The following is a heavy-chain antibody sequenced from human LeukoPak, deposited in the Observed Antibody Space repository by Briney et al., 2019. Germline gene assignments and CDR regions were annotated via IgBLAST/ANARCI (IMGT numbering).Heavy chain of an antibody. J-gene: IGHJ5*01. CDR3: ARRVGFYGSGSLNYFDP. CDR1: GGSISSYY. D-gene: IGHD3-10*01. Sequence: SETLSLTCTVSGGSISSYYWSWIRQPPGKGLEWIGYIYYSGSTNYNPSLKSRVTISVDTSKNQFSLKLTSVTAADTAAYFCARRVGFYGSGSLNYFDPWGQGILVSVSS. CDR2: IYYSGST. V-gene: IGHV4-59*08.